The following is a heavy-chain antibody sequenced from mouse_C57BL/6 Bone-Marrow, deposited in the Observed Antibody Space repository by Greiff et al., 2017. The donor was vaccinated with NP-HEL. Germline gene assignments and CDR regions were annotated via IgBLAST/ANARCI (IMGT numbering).Heavy chain of an antibody. V-gene: IGHV1-55*01. CDR3: AREKATAQALDY. CDR1: GYTFTSYW. J-gene: IGHJ2*01. D-gene: IGHD3-2*02. Sequence: QVQLQQPGAELVKPGASVKMSCKASGYTFTSYWITWVKQRPGQGLEWIGDIYPGSGSTNYNEKFKSKATLTVDTSSSTAYMQLSSLTSEDSAVYYCAREKATAQALDYWGQGTTLTVSS. CDR2: IYPGSGST.